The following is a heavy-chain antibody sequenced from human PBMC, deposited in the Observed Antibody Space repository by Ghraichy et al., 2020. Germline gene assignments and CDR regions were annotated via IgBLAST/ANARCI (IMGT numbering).Heavy chain of an antibody. CDR2: ISTSNGNT. D-gene: IGHD2-2*01. CDR3: AREGLYCTSTTCSRYGNDY. V-gene: IGHV1-18*01. J-gene: IGHJ4*02. CDR1: GYTFTHYD. Sequence: ASVKVSCKTSGYTFTHYDISWVRQAPGQGLEWVGWISTSNGNTHYAQNFQDRVTMTTETSTGTAYMELRSLKFDNTADYYSAREGLYCTSTTCSRYGNDYWGQGTLVTVSS.